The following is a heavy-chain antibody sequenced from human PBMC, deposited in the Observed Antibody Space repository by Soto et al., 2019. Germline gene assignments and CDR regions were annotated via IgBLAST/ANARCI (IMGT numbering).Heavy chain of an antibody. CDR1: GFTFSSHS. D-gene: IGHD6-19*01. CDR2: ISGGSTTI. CDR3: GRSAVD. V-gene: IGHV3-48*04. Sequence: EVQLVQSGGGLIQPGGSLRLSCVASGFTFSSHSMNWVRQAPGKGLEWVSYISGGSTTIYYTDSVKGRFTISRDNAKNSVYLQMDSLRAEDTAVYYCGRSAVDWGQGTLVTVSS. J-gene: IGHJ4*02.